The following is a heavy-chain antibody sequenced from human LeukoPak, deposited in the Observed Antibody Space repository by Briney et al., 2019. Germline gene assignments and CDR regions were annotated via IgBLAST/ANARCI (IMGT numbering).Heavy chain of an antibody. J-gene: IGHJ4*02. Sequence: GGSLRLSCTASGFTFSSYSMNWVRQAPGKGLEWVSSISSTGSYIYYADSVKGRFTVSRDNAKNSLYLQMNSLRGEDTAVYYCAREPVTGSVYWGQGTLVSVSS. D-gene: IGHD4-17*01. CDR1: GFTFSSYS. CDR2: ISSTGSYI. V-gene: IGHV3-21*01. CDR3: AREPVTGSVY.